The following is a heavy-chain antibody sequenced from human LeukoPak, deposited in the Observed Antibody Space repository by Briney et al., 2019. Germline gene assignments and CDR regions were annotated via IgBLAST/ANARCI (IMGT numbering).Heavy chain of an antibody. CDR2: IYYSGST. V-gene: IGHV4-34*01. CDR1: GGSFSGYY. Sequence: SETLSLTCAVYGGSFSGYYWSWIRQPPGKGLEWIGSIYYSGSTYYNPSLKSRVTISVDTSKNQFSLKLSSVTAADTAVYYCARHRVRGPIYNWFDPWGQGTLVTVSS. CDR3: ARHRVRGPIYNWFDP. J-gene: IGHJ5*02. D-gene: IGHD3-10*01.